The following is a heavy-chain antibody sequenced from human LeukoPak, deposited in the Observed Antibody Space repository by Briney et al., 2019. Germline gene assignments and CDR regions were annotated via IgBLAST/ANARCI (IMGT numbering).Heavy chain of an antibody. CDR2: INHSGST. J-gene: IGHJ4*02. D-gene: IGHD1-26*01. CDR1: GGSISSGDYY. CDR3: ARGRVGPAPDFDY. V-gene: IGHV4-30-4*01. Sequence: SETLSLTCTVSGGSISSGDYYWSWIRQPPGKGLEWIGEINHSGSTNYNPSLKSRVTISVDTSKNQFSLKLSSVTAADRAVYYCARGRVGPAPDFDYWGQGTLVTVSS.